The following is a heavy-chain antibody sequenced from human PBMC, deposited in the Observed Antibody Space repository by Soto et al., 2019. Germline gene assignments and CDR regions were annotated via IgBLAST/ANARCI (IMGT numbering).Heavy chain of an antibody. D-gene: IGHD3-10*01. V-gene: IGHV5-51*01. CDR2: IYPGDSDT. CDR1: GYSFTKYW. J-gene: IGHJ3*02. Sequence: GESLKISCKGSGYSFTKYWIGWVRQMPGKGLEWMGIIYPGDSDTRYSPSFQGQVTISADKSISTAYLQWSSLKASDTAMYYCARCSPAMVRGVINAFDIWGQGTMVTVSS. CDR3: ARCSPAMVRGVINAFDI.